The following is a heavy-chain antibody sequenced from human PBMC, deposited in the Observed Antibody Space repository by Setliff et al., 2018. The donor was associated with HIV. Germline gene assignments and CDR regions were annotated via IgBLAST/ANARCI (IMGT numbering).Heavy chain of an antibody. Sequence: SETLSLTCSVSGDSFSSGTYYWGWIRQPPGKGLEWIGSVYYSGSIDYNPSLKSRVTISMDTAKSQFSLKLTSVTAADTAVYYCASTRTRLIRGAVISNLRTPYFDYWGPGSLVTVSS. CDR1: GDSFSSGTYY. CDR2: VYYSGSI. V-gene: IGHV4-39*01. D-gene: IGHD3-10*01. CDR3: ASTRTRLIRGAVISNLRTPYFDY. J-gene: IGHJ4*02.